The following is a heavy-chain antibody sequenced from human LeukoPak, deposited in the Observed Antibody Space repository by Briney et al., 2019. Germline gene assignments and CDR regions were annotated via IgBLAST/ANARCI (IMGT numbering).Heavy chain of an antibody. CDR2: ISWNCGSI. CDR3: AKGSYDSIGYYNFDY. D-gene: IGHD3-22*01. Sequence: PGRSLRLSCAASGFTFDDYAMHWVRQAPGKGLEWVSGISWNCGSIGYADSVKGRFTISRDNAKNSLYLQMNSLRAEDMALYYCAKGSYDSIGYYNFDYWGQGTLVTVSS. J-gene: IGHJ4*02. V-gene: IGHV3-9*03. CDR1: GFTFDDYA.